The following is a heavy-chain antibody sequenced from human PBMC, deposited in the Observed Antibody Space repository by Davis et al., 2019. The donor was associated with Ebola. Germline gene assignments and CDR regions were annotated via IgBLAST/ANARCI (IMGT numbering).Heavy chain of an antibody. Sequence: HTGGSLRLSCAASGFTFSSYWMHWVRQAPGKGLVWVSRINSDGSSTSYADSVKGRLTISRDNAKNTLYLQMNSLRAEDTAVYYCARDRELHYYYYYYGMDVWGKGTTVTVSS. J-gene: IGHJ6*04. CDR3: ARDRELHYYYYYYGMDV. CDR1: GFTFSSYW. CDR2: INSDGSST. D-gene: IGHD1-26*01. V-gene: IGHV3-74*01.